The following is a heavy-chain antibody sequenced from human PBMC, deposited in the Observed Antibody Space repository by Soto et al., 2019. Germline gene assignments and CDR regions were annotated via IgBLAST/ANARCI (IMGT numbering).Heavy chain of an antibody. CDR1: GYTFTSYD. Sequence: QVQLVQSGAEVKKPGASVKVSCKASGYTFTSYDINWVRQAPGQGLEWMGWMNPYSGNTSYAQKFQGRVTMTRNTSIHTANLELGSLRSEDTAVYYCARARYSSRRNWFDPWGQGTLVTVSS. V-gene: IGHV1-8*01. CDR3: ARARYSSRRNWFDP. J-gene: IGHJ5*02. D-gene: IGHD6-13*01. CDR2: MNPYSGNT.